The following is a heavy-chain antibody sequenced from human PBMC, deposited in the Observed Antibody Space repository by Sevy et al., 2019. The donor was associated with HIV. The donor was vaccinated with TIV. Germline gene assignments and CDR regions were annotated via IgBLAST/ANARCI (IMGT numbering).Heavy chain of an antibody. D-gene: IGHD2-2*02. J-gene: IGHJ4*02. CDR3: ARDRGYCSSTSCYTGDY. Sequence: ASVKVSCKASGYTFSSYSISWVRQAPGQGLEWMGWISAYNGNTNYAQKLQGRVTVTTDTSTSTAYMELRSLRSDDTAVYYCARDRGYCSSTSCYTGDYWGQGTLVTVSS. V-gene: IGHV1-18*01. CDR2: ISAYNGNT. CDR1: GYTFSSYS.